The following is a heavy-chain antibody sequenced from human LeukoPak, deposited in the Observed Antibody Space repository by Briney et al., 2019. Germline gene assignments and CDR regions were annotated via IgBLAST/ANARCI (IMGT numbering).Heavy chain of an antibody. D-gene: IGHD3-3*01. CDR3: VREHYDFFLDY. Sequence: PGGSLRLSCAASEFVFSTYYMHWVRQAPGKGLEWVSSIRGEIDYIYYRDSVKGRFTISRDNAKNSLYVQMNRLRVEDTAVYFCVREHYDFFLDYWGQGTLVTVSS. CDR2: IRGEIDYI. CDR1: EFVFSTYY. J-gene: IGHJ4*02. V-gene: IGHV3-21*06.